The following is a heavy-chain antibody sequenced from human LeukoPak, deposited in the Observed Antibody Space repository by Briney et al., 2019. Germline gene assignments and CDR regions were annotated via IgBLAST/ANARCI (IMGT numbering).Heavy chain of an antibody. J-gene: IGHJ6*03. D-gene: IGHD5-24*01. V-gene: IGHV1-24*01. CDR3: ATGLSLLGRARPMAVSHYMAV. CDR1: GYTLTELS. Sequence: ASVKVSCKVSGYTLTELSMHWVRQAPGKGLEWMGGFDPEDGETIYAQKFQGRVTMTEDTSADTAYMELSSLRSEDTAVYYCATGLSLLGRARPMAVSHYMAVWGKGTTVGVPS. CDR2: FDPEDGET.